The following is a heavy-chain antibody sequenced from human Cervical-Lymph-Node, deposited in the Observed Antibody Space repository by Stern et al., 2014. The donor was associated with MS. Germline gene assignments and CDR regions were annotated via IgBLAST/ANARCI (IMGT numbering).Heavy chain of an antibody. D-gene: IGHD3-10*01. CDR3: ALGGFGHYFEY. CDR1: GGTFSSSD. Sequence: HVQLVQSGAEVQKPGSSVKVSCRASGGTFSSSDISWVRQAPGQGLEGMGGIIPIIGTANYAQKYQGRVTITADESTSTAYMELSSLRSEDTAIYYCALGGFGHYFEYWGQGTLVTVSS. CDR2: IIPIIGTA. J-gene: IGHJ4*02. V-gene: IGHV1-69*01.